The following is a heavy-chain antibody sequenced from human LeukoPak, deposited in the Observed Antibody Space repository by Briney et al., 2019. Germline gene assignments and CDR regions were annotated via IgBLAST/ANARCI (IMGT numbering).Heavy chain of an antibody. CDR2: ISYDGSNK. J-gene: IGHJ4*02. Sequence: GGSLRLSCAASGFTFSSYAMHWVRQAPGKGLEWVAVISYDGSNKYYADSVKGRFTISRDNSKNTLYLQMNSLRAEDTAVYYCAKTDGYTSGWSGIDYWGQGTLVTVSS. V-gene: IGHV3-30-3*01. CDR1: GFTFSSYA. CDR3: AKTDGYTSGWSGIDY. D-gene: IGHD6-19*01.